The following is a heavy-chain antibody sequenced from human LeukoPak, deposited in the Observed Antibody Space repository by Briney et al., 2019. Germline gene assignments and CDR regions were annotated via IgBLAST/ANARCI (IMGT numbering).Heavy chain of an antibody. V-gene: IGHV3-7*03. J-gene: IGHJ4*02. D-gene: IGHD3-16*01. Sequence: GGSLRLSCAASGLTFSNYWMDWVRQAPGKGLEWVANIKQDGSEKNYVDSVKGRFIISRDNAKNSLYLQMNTLRADDTAVYYCARDGFGTGSNWGQGALVTVSS. CDR3: ARDGFGTGSN. CDR1: GLTFSNYW. CDR2: IKQDGSEK.